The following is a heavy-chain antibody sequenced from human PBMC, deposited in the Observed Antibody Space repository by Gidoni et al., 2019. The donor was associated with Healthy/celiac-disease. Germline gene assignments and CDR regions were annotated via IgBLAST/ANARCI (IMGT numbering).Heavy chain of an antibody. J-gene: IGHJ6*02. D-gene: IGHD6-19*01. CDR3: ARGVAVAGTDDYYYGMDV. CDR1: GGSISSYY. CDR2: IYYSGST. V-gene: IGHV4-59*01. Sequence: QVQLQESGPGLVTPSETLSLTCTVSGGSISSYYWSWIRQPPGKGLEWIGYIYYSGSTNYNPSLKSRVTISVDTSKNQFSLKLSSVTAADTAVYYCARGVAVAGTDDYYYGMDVWGQGTTVTVSS.